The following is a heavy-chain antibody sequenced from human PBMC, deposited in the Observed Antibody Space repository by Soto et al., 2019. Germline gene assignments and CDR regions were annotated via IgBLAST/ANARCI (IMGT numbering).Heavy chain of an antibody. Sequence: QVQLQQSGAGLLKPSETLSLTCAVYGGSFSGYYWSWIRQPPGKGLEWIGEINHSGSTNYNPSHRSRVTISVDTSKNQFSLQLSFVTAEDTVVYYCARGWGRIFDYWGQGTLVTVSS. CDR2: INHSGST. V-gene: IGHV4-34*01. CDR1: GGSFSGYY. J-gene: IGHJ4*02. CDR3: ARGWGRIFDY. D-gene: IGHD7-27*01.